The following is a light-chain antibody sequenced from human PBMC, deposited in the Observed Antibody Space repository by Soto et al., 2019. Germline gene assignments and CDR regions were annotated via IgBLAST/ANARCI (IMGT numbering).Light chain of an antibody. V-gene: IGKV1-8*01. CDR1: QGISSY. J-gene: IGKJ3*01. Sequence: AIRMTQSPSSFSASTGDRVTITCRASQGISSYLAWYQQKPGKAPKLLIYAASTLQSGVPSRFSGSGSGTDFTLTISCLQSEDFATDYCQQYYSYPRVTFGPGTKVDIK. CDR3: QQYYSYPRVT. CDR2: AAS.